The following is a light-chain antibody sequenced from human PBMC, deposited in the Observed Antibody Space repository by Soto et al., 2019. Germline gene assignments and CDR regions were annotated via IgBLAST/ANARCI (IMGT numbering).Light chain of an antibody. V-gene: IGLV8-61*01. CDR1: SASVLTSYY. Sequence: QAVVSQEPSFSVSPGGTITVTCGLSSASVLTSYYPSWYQQTPGQAPRTLIYNTSIRSSGVQDRFSGSIVGNKAALTITGAQADEECLYYCALYVGGGTVVFGGGTKLTVL. J-gene: IGLJ2*01. CDR3: ALYVGGGTVV. CDR2: NTS.